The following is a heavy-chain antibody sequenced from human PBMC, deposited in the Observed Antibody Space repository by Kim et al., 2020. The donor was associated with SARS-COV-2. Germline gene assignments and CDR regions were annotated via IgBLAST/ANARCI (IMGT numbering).Heavy chain of an antibody. V-gene: IGHV1-18*04. CDR3: ARHEYSSSWSRGGGLDV. CDR2: INGYTGNT. Sequence: ASVKVSCRASGYTFNSYGITWVRQAPGQGPEWMGRINGYTGNTNYAQKFRGRVTITMNASTDTADMELRSLTSDDTAMYYCARHEYSSSWSRGGGLDVWGQGTTVIVSS. CDR1: GYTFNSYG. J-gene: IGHJ6*02. D-gene: IGHD6-19*01.